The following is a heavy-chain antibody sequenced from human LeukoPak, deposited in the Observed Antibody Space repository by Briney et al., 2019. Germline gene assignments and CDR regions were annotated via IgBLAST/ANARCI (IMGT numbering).Heavy chain of an antibody. J-gene: IGHJ5*02. V-gene: IGHV4-39*01. D-gene: IGHD6-13*01. CDR1: GGSISSSSYY. Sequence: SETLSLTCTVSGGSISSSSYYWGWIRQPPGKGLEWIGSIYYSGSTYYNPSLKSRVTISVDTSKNQFSLKLSSVTAADTAVYHCARQTMAAAGNWFDPWGQGTLVTVSS. CDR2: IYYSGST. CDR3: ARQTMAAAGNWFDP.